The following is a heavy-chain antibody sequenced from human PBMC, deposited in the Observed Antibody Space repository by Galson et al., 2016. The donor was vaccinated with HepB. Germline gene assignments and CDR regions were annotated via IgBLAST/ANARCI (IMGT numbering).Heavy chain of an antibody. D-gene: IGHD1-26*01. CDR3: TKDHHSYFSSTWFDS. CDR1: GFTFGDYI. Sequence: SLRLSCAAAGFTFGDYIMSWFRQAPGKGLEWVGFIRSKTYGGTTEYAASVKGRFSISRDDSKSIVYLQMNSLKIEDTAVYYCTKDHHSYFSSTWFDSWGQGTLVTVSS. V-gene: IGHV3-49*03. CDR2: IRSKTYGGTT. J-gene: IGHJ5*01.